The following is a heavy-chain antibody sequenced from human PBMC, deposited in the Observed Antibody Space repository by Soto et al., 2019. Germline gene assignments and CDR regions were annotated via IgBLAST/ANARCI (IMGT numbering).Heavy chain of an antibody. J-gene: IGHJ6*02. CDR2: ISYDGSNK. CDR1: GFTFSSYS. CDR3: ARDLPRGSYLRYYYYYYGMDV. D-gene: IGHD1-26*01. V-gene: IGHV3-30-3*01. Sequence: GGSLRLSCAASGFTFSSYSMHWVRQAPGKGLEWVAVISYDGSNKYYADSVKGRFTISRDNSKNTLYLQMNSLRAEDTAVYYCARDLPRGSYLRYYYYYYGMDVWGQGT.